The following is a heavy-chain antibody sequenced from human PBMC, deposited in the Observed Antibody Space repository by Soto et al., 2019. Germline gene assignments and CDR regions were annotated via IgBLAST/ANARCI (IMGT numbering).Heavy chain of an antibody. V-gene: IGHV3-23*01. CDR2: ISGSGGST. CDR1: GFTFSSYA. CDR3: AKGYSGYSYGYEFDY. D-gene: IGHD5-18*01. J-gene: IGHJ4*02. Sequence: AGGSLRLSCAASGFTFSSYAMSWVRQAPGKGLEWVSAISGSGGSTYYADSVKGRFTISRDNSKDTLYLQMNSPRAEDTAVYYCAKGYSGYSYGYEFDYWGQGTLVTVSS.